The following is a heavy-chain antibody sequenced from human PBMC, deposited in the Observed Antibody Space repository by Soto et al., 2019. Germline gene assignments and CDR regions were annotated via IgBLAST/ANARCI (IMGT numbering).Heavy chain of an antibody. CDR3: ARVYDFWSGYHADDAFDI. CDR2: IYYSGST. J-gene: IGHJ3*02. D-gene: IGHD3-3*01. CDR1: GGSIGSGGYY. V-gene: IGHV4-31*03. Sequence: QVQLQESGPGLVKPSQTLSLTCTVSGGSIGSGGYYWSWIRQHPGKGLEWIGYIYYSGSTYYNPSLKSRVTISVDTSKNQFSLKLSSVTAADTAVYYCARVYDFWSGYHADDAFDIWGQGTMVTVSS.